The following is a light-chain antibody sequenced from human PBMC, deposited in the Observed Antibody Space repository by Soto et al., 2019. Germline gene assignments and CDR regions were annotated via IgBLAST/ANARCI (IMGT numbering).Light chain of an antibody. Sequence: EIVLTQSPATLSVSPGESATLSCRASQSISSNLAWYQQKPGQSPRLLIYGASSRATGVPVRFSGSGSGVAFTLTISGLQSEYFAVYHCQQYNQWPGTFGQGTKVDSK. CDR3: QQYNQWPGT. J-gene: IGKJ1*01. V-gene: IGKV3-15*01. CDR1: QSISSN. CDR2: GAS.